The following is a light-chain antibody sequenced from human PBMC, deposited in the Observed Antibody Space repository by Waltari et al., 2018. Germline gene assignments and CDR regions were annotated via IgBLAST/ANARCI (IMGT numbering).Light chain of an antibody. CDR2: VAS. Sequence: EVVLTQSPGTLSLSPGERAALSCRASQSVSRNYLAWYQQKPGQAPRLLISVASSRATGIPDRFSGSGSETDFTLTISRLEPEDFAVYYCQQHGSSPYTFGQGTKLEIK. CDR1: QSVSRNY. V-gene: IGKV3-20*01. CDR3: QQHGSSPYT. J-gene: IGKJ2*01.